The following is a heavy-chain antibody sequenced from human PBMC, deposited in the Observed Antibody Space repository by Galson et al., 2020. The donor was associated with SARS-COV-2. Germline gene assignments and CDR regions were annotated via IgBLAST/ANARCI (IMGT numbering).Heavy chain of an antibody. CDR3: ARETGL. J-gene: IGHJ4*02. D-gene: IGHD3-10*01. Sequence: GGSLRLSCVASGFTVRSNYMSWVRQAQGKGLEWVSVIHTGGSTKYADSVKGRFTISRDSSNNTVYLQMSSLRVEDTAVYYCARETGLWGQGALVTVSS. CDR1: GFTVRSNY. CDR2: IHTGGST. V-gene: IGHV3-66*01.